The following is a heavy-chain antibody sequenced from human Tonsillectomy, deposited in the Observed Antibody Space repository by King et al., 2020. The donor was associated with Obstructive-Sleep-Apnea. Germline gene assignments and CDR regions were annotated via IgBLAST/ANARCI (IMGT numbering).Heavy chain of an antibody. CDR3: ARAPMVRGIIRWFDP. J-gene: IGHJ5*02. CDR2: IYYSGST. D-gene: IGHD3-10*01. CDR1: GGSIISGDYY. Sequence: QLQESGPGLVKPSQTLSLTCTVSGGSIISGDYYWSWIRQHPGKGLEWIGYIYYSGSTNHNPSLKSRVTISVDTSKNQFSLQLTSVTAADTAVYYCARAPMVRGIIRWFDPWGQGTLVTVSS. V-gene: IGHV4-31*03.